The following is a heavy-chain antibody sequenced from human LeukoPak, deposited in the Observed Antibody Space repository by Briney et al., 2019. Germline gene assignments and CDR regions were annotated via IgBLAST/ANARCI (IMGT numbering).Heavy chain of an antibody. V-gene: IGHV3-30*04. D-gene: IGHD2-15*01. CDR3: AKHGLPLVVISAPLDY. J-gene: IGHJ4*02. Sequence: PGGSLRLSCAASGFTFSSYVMHWVRQAPGKGLEWVAIISYDGSNEYYADSVKGRFTISRDNSKNTVYLQMNSLRAEDTAVYYCAKHGLPLVVISAPLDYWGQGTLVTVAS. CDR1: GFTFSSYV. CDR2: ISYDGSNE.